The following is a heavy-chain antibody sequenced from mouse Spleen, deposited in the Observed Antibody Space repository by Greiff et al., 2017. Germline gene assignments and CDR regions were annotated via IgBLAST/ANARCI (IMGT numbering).Heavy chain of an antibody. CDR3: ARLGGYFDWYFDV. CDR2: INPKYDST. CDR1: GYSFTDYN. V-gene: IGHV1-39*01. D-gene: IGHD2-3*01. Sequence: VQLQQSGPELVKPGASVKISCKASGYSFTDYNMNWVKQNNGKSLEWIGIINPKYDSTSYNQKFKGKATLTVDQSSSTAYMQLNSLTSEDSAVYYCARLGGYFDWYFDVWGTGTTVTVSS. J-gene: IGHJ1*03.